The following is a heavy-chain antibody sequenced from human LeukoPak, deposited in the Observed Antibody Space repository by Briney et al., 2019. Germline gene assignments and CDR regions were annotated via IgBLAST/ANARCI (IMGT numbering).Heavy chain of an antibody. J-gene: IGHJ1*01. Sequence: GGSLRLSCAASGFTFSSYGMHWVSQAPGKGLEWVSYISSTGTTMYYADSVKGRFTISRDNAKNSLYLQMNSLRAEDTAVYYCAGPDYYGFQHWGQGTLVTVSS. CDR3: AGPDYYGFQH. CDR1: GFTFSSYG. D-gene: IGHD3-10*01. V-gene: IGHV3-48*04. CDR2: ISSTGTTM.